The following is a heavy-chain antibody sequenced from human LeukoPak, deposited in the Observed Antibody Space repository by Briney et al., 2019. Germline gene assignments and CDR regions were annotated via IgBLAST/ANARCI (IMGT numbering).Heavy chain of an antibody. J-gene: IGHJ4*02. V-gene: IGHV3-15*01. CDR2: IKRKTDGGST. CDR1: GINFSKAW. Sequence: GGSLRLSCEASGINFSKAWMSWVRQAPGKGLEWVGRIKRKTDGGSTEYAAPVRGRFTISRDDSKNTLSLQLNSLRTEDTAVYYCTVLQIKTNWYIDYWGQGSLVTVSS. D-gene: IGHD1-1*01. CDR3: TVLQIKTNWYIDY.